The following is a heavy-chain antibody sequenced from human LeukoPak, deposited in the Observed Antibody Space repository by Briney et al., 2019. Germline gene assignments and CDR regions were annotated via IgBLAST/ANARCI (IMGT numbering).Heavy chain of an antibody. J-gene: IGHJ4*02. Sequence: SETLSLTCTVSNYSISSDYSWGWIRQPPGKGLEWIGSIYHSGSTYYNPSLKSRVIISIDTSKNHFSLKLSSVTAADTALYYCARDEGQRAFDYWGQGTLVTVSS. V-gene: IGHV4-38-2*02. CDR2: IYHSGST. CDR1: NYSISSDYS. CDR3: ARDEGQRAFDY.